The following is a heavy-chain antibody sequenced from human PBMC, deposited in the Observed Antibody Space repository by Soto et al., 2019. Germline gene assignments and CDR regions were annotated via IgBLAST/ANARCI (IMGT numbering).Heavy chain of an antibody. D-gene: IGHD3-3*01. CDR1: RFTFSSYG. Sequence: QVQLVESGGGVVQPGRSLRLSCAASRFTFSSYGMHWVRQAPGKGLEWVAAISYDGSNKNYADSVKGRFTISRDNSKNTLYLQMNGLRGEETAVYHCAKGLVGYVFGVQDYHYGMDVWGQGTTVTVS. V-gene: IGHV3-30*18. CDR2: ISYDGSNK. CDR3: AKGLVGYVFGVQDYHYGMDV. J-gene: IGHJ6*02.